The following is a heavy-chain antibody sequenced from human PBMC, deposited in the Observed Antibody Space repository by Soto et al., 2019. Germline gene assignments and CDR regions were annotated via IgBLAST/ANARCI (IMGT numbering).Heavy chain of an antibody. Sequence: PGESLKISCKGSGYSFTSYWIGWVRQMPGKGLEWMGIIYPGDSDTRYSPSFQGQVTISADKSISTAYLQWSSLKASDTAMYYCARRASAGSPDDNWFDPWGQGTLVTVSS. D-gene: IGHD1-26*01. CDR1: GYSFTSYW. J-gene: IGHJ5*02. CDR3: ARRASAGSPDDNWFDP. CDR2: IYPGDSDT. V-gene: IGHV5-51*01.